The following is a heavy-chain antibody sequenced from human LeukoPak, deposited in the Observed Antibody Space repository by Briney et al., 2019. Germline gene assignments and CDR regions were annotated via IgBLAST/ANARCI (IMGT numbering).Heavy chain of an antibody. CDR2: IDWDDDK. CDR1: GFSLSTSGMR. V-gene: IGHV2-70*04. CDR3: ARGSGSPYYFDY. D-gene: IGHD3-22*01. Sequence: ESGPTLVHPTQTLTLTCTFSGFSLSTSGMRVSWIRQPPGKALEWLARIDWDDDKFYSTSLKTRLTISKDTSKNQVVLTMTNMDPVDTAMYYCARGSGSPYYFDYWGQGTLVTASS. J-gene: IGHJ4*02.